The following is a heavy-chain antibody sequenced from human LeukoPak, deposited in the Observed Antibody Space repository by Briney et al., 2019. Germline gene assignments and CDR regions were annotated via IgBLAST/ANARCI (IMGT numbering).Heavy chain of an antibody. CDR3: TRGPNYYGSGSYVRNFDY. CDR2: IRSKAYGGTT. CDR1: GFTFGDYA. J-gene: IGHJ4*02. D-gene: IGHD3-10*01. V-gene: IGHV3-49*03. Sequence: PGRSLRLSCTASGFTFGDYAMSWFRQAPGKGLEWVGFIRSKAYGGTTEYAASVKGRFTISRDDSKSIAYLQMNSLKTEDTAVYYCTRGPNYYGSGSYVRNFDYWGQGTLVTVSS.